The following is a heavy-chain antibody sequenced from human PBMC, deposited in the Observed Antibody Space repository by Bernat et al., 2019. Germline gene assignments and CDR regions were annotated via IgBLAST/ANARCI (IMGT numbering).Heavy chain of an antibody. J-gene: IGHJ4*02. D-gene: IGHD3-16*01. V-gene: IGHV1-69*01. Sequence: QVQLVQSGAEVKKPGSSVKVSCKASGGTFSSYAISWVRQAPGQGLEWMGGSIPIFGTANYAQKFQGRVTITADESTSTAYMELSSLRSEDTAVYYCARGMITFGGVTSYYFDYWGQGTLVTVSS. CDR1: GGTFSSYA. CDR2: SIPIFGTA. CDR3: ARGMITFGGVTSYYFDY.